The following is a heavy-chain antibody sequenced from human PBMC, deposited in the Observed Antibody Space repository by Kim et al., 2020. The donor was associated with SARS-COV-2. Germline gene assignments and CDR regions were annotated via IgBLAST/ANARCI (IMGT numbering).Heavy chain of an antibody. CDR1: GFTFSSYW. V-gene: IGHV3-74*01. Sequence: GGSLRLSCAASGFTFSSYWMHWVRQAPGKGLVWVSRINSDGSSTSYADSVKGRFTISRDNAKNTLYLQMNSLRAEDTAVYYCARGPLSDFWSGYWSGVYWFDPWGQGTLVTVSS. CDR2: INSDGSST. CDR3: ARGPLSDFWSGYWSGVYWFDP. D-gene: IGHD3-3*01. J-gene: IGHJ5*02.